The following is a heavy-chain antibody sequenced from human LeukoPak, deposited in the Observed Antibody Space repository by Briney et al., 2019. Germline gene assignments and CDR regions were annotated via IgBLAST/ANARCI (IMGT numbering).Heavy chain of an antibody. CDR3: ARGPDFGQLGTIDIVVVPAAISFICDY. CDR2: ISAYNGNT. V-gene: IGHV1-18*01. J-gene: IGHJ4*02. CDR1: GYTFTSYG. D-gene: IGHD2-2*02. Sequence: ASVKVSCKASGYTFTSYGISWVRQAPGQGLEWMGWISAYNGNTNYAQKLQGRVTMTTDTSTSTAYMELRSLRSDDTAVYYCARGPDFGQLGTIDIVVVPAAISFICDYWGQGTLVTVSS.